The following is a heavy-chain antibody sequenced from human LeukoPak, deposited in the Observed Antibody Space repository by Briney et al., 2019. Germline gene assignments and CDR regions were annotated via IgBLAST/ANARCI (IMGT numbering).Heavy chain of an antibody. Sequence: SETLSLTCAVYSGSFSGYYWSWIRQPPGEGLEWIGEINHSGSTNYNPSLKSRVTISADTSKNQFSLKLSSVTAADTAVYYCARGQYYDFWSDYYGRDAFDFWGQGTMVTVSS. J-gene: IGHJ3*01. V-gene: IGHV4-34*01. CDR1: SGSFSGYY. D-gene: IGHD3-3*01. CDR3: ARGQYYDFWSDYYGRDAFDF. CDR2: INHSGST.